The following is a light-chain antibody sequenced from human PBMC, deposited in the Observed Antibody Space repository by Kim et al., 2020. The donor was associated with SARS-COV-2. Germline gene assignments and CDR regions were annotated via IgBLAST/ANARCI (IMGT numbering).Light chain of an antibody. Sequence: SPGERATLSGRASQSVNNNYLAWYRQIPGQAPRLLIFGASNRATGIPDRFSGSGSGTDFTLTISRLETEDFAVYYCHHYAGSPPYTFGQGTKLEI. CDR3: HHYAGSPPYT. V-gene: IGKV3-20*01. CDR1: QSVNNNY. CDR2: GAS. J-gene: IGKJ2*01.